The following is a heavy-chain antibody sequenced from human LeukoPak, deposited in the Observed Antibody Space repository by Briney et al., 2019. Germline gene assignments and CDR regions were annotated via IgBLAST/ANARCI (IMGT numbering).Heavy chain of an antibody. CDR3: ANSMVEDYFDY. CDR2: ISANGGST. D-gene: IGHD3-10*01. CDR1: AFTFDDDA. V-gene: IGHV3-43*02. Sequence: GRSLRLSCAASAFTFDDDAMHWVRQAPGKCLEWVSLISANGGSTYYADSMKRRFNIHRHNSKNSLYLQMNSLRTEDTALYYCANSMVEDYFDYWGQGTLVTVSS. J-gene: IGHJ4*02.